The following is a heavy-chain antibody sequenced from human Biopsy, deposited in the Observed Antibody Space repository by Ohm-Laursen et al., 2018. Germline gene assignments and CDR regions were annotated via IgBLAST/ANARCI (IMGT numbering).Heavy chain of an antibody. V-gene: IGHV4-59*07. CDR1: DGSINSYY. CDR2: IYYSGST. D-gene: IGHD5-18*01. J-gene: IGHJ4*02. Sequence: SDTLSLTCTVSDGSINSYYWNWIRQPPGKRLEWIGNIYYSGSTNFNPSLKSRVTISVDTSKNQFSLKLSSVTAADTAVYFCARGSSYGYDFDYGGQGTLVAVSS. CDR3: ARGSSYGYDFDY.